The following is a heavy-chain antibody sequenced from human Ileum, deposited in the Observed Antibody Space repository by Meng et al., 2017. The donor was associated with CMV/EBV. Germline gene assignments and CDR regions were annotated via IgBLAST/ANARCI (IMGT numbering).Heavy chain of an antibody. Sequence: GESLKISCAASGFAFNNEWMHWVRQAPGKGLEWVAAISGSGANSYYAESVKGRATISRDNSKNTLLLELNGLRAEDTAVYYCAKDRYFEPAHFDYWGQGTLVTVSS. CDR1: GFAFNNEW. CDR2: ISGSGANS. D-gene: IGHD3-9*01. V-gene: IGHV3-23*01. CDR3: AKDRYFEPAHFDY. J-gene: IGHJ4*02.